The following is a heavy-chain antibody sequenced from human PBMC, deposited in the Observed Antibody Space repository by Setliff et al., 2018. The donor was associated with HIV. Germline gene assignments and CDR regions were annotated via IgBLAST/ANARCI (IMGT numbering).Heavy chain of an antibody. Sequence: ASVKVSCKASGYTFTGYYMHWVRQAPGQGLEWMGWINPNSGGTTYAQKFQGRVSITADKSAITAYMELSSLRSEDTAVYYCARSTDSSSFDPWGQGTLVTVSS. V-gene: IGHV1-2*02. CDR1: GYTFTGYY. CDR2: INPNSGGT. D-gene: IGHD6-13*01. CDR3: ARSTDSSSFDP. J-gene: IGHJ5*02.